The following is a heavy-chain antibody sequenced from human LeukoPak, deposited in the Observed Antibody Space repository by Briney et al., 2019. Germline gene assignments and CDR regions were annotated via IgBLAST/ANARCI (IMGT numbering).Heavy chain of an antibody. J-gene: IGHJ4*02. CDR2: IYTSGST. Sequence: SQTLSLTCTVSGGSISSGSYYWSWIRQPAGKGLEWIGRIYTSGSTNYNPSLKSRVTISVDTSKNQFSLKLSSVTAADTAVYYCARDGLEMATFYFDYWGQGTLVTVSA. CDR1: GGSISSGSYY. V-gene: IGHV4-61*02. CDR3: ARDGLEMATFYFDY. D-gene: IGHD5-24*01.